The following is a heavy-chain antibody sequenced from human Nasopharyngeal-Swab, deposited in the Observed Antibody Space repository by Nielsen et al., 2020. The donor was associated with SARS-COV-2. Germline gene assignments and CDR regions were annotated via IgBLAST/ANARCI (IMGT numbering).Heavy chain of an antibody. CDR3: AKSACSGTNCYSYYYYMDV. CDR2: ISGSGGGT. CDR1: GFTFSNYA. V-gene: IGHV3-23*01. Sequence: GESLKISCAASGFTFSNYAMSWVRQAPGKGLEWVSAISGSGGGTYYADSVKGRFTISRDNSRNTLYLQMNSLRAEDTAVYYCAKSACSGTNCYSYYYYMDVWGKGTTVTVSS. D-gene: IGHD2-2*02. J-gene: IGHJ6*03.